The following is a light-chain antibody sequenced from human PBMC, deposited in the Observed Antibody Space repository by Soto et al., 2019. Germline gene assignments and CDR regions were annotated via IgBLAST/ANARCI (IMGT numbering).Light chain of an antibody. J-gene: IGKJ4*01. Sequence: EIVMTQSPATLSVSPGERATLSCRASQSVSSNLARYQQKPGQAPRLLIYDASTRATGIPARFSGSGSGTECTLTISRLQSEDFAVYYCQQYNNWPPGLTFGGGTKVEIK. V-gene: IGKV3-15*01. CDR1: QSVSSN. CDR3: QQYNNWPPGLT. CDR2: DAS.